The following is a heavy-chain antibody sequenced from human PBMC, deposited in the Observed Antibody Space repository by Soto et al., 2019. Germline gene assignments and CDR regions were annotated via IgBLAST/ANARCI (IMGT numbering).Heavy chain of an antibody. J-gene: IGHJ3*02. V-gene: IGHV5-10-1*01. CDR1: GYSLTSNW. CDR2: IDPSDSYT. D-gene: IGHD1-26*01. Sequence: PGESLKISCKGTGYSLTSNWIGWVRQMPGKGLEWMGRIDPSDSYTNYSPSFQGHVTISADKSISTAYLQWSSLKASDTAMYYCARLLEYSGSYRKDAFDIWGQGTMVTVSS. CDR3: ARLLEYSGSYRKDAFDI.